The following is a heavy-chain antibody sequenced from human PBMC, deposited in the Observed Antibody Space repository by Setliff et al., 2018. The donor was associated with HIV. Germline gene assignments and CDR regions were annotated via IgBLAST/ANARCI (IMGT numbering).Heavy chain of an antibody. Sequence: PSETLSLTCTVSGGSISSYFWSWIRQPPGKGLEWIGYIYTNGSTNYNPSLKSRVTISVDTSKNQFSLNLSSVTAADTAVYYCARYDYSDFDYWGQGTPVTVSS. CDR3: ARYDYSDFDY. D-gene: IGHD4-4*01. J-gene: IGHJ4*02. CDR1: GGSISSYF. CDR2: IYTNGST. V-gene: IGHV4-4*08.